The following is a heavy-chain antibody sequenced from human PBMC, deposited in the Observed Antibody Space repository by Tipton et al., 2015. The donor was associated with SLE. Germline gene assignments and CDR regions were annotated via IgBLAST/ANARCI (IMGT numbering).Heavy chain of an antibody. Sequence: SLRLSCAASGFALSPYTMNWVRQAPGKGLEWVSSISGSSSYIYYADAVKGRFTISRDNAKNSLFLQMESLRAEDTAIYYCANYGDYGGAYWGQGTPVTVSS. J-gene: IGHJ4*02. V-gene: IGHV3-21*01. CDR3: ANYGDYGGAY. CDR2: ISGSSSYI. D-gene: IGHD4-17*01. CDR1: GFALSPYT.